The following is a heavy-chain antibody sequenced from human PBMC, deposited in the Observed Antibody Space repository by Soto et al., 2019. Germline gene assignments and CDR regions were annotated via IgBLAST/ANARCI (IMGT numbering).Heavy chain of an antibody. CDR3: ATVPPPDYCXSSGTRYS. J-gene: IGHJ4*02. CDR1: GYTLTELS. CDR2: FDPEDGET. V-gene: IGHV1-24*01. D-gene: IGHD3-22*01. Sequence: ASVKVSCKVSGYTLTELSMHWVRQAPGKGLEWMGGFDPEDGETIYAQKFQGRGTMTEDTSTDTAYMELSSLRSEDTAVYYCATVPPPDYCXSSGTRYSWGQGTLVTVAS.